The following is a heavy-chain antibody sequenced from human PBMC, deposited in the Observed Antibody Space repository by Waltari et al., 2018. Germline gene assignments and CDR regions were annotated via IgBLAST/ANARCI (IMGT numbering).Heavy chain of an antibody. Sequence: LVESGGGLVKPGGSLSLSWAASDFRFACNTWIWVRQPPGKAPQWVASITSSSNHIYYADSVEGRFTISRDNMKKLVFLQMDSLSAEDTAVYFCSREANYDRRDSPNDYWGQGTLVTVSS. CDR1: DFRFACNT. V-gene: IGHV3-21*01. CDR2: ITSSSNHI. D-gene: IGHD3-16*01. CDR3: SREANYDRRDSPNDY. J-gene: IGHJ4*02.